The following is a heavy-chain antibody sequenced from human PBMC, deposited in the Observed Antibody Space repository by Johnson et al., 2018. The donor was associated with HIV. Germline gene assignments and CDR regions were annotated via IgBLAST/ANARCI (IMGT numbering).Heavy chain of an antibody. Sequence: VQLVESGGGVVRPGGSLRLSCAASGFTFDDYGMSWVRLAPGKGLEWVSGINWNGGSTGYADSVKGRFSTSRDNAKNSLYLQMDSLRAEDTALYYCARDRGGDDAFDIWGQGTMVTVSS. D-gene: IGHD3-10*01. J-gene: IGHJ3*02. CDR2: INWNGGST. CDR1: GFTFDDYG. V-gene: IGHV3-20*04. CDR3: ARDRGGDDAFDI.